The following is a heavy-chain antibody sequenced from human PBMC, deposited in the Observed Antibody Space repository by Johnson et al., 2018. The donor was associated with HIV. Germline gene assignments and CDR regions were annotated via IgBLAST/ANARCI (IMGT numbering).Heavy chain of an antibody. V-gene: IGHV3-NL1*01. CDR1: GFTFSSYG. CDR2: IYSGGNT. D-gene: IGHD1-26*01. Sequence: QMQLVESGGGLVQPGRSLRLSCAASGFTFSSYGMHWVRQAPGKGLEWVAVIYSGGNTYYADSVKGRFTISRDNSKNSLYLQMNSLRAEDTAVYYCGRDPQWWEYAFDIWGQGTMVTVSS. CDR3: GRDPQWWEYAFDI. J-gene: IGHJ3*02.